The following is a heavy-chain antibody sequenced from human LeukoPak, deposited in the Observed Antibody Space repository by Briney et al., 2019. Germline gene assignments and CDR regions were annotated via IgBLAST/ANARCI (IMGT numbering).Heavy chain of an antibody. CDR2: ILNDGTNK. Sequence: PGGSLRLSCAASGFTFSTYGMPWVRQAPGKGLEWVAVILNDGTNKYYADSVKGRFTLSRDNSQNTLYLQVNSLSPEDTAVYYCTRSGDGGSSGYFDYCGQGTLVTVSS. D-gene: IGHD4-23*01. V-gene: IGHV3-30*03. CDR1: GFTFSTYG. J-gene: IGHJ4*02. CDR3: TRSGDGGSSGYFDY.